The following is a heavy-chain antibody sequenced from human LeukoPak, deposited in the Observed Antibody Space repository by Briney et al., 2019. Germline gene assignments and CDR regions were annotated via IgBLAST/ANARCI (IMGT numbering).Heavy chain of an antibody. D-gene: IGHD3-9*01. V-gene: IGHV3-21*01. J-gene: IGHJ3*02. CDR3: AKIPLTDAFDI. CDR2: ISSSSYI. CDR1: GFTFSSYS. Sequence: EGSLRLSCAASGFTFSSYSMNWVRQAPGKGLEWVSSISSSSYIYYADSVKGRFTISRDNAKNSLYLQMNSLRAEDTAVYYCAKIPLTDAFDIWGQGTMVTVSS.